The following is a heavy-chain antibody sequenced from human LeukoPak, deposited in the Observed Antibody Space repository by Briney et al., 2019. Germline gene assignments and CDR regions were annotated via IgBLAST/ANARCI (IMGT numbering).Heavy chain of an antibody. Sequence: GASVKVSCKASGGTFISYAISWVRQAPGQGLEWMGRIIPIFGTANYAQKFQGRVTITTDESTSTAYMELSSLRSEGPAVYYCARHRPGGSPWPPDYYYYMYVWGKGTTIAVSS. CDR3: ARHRPGGSPWPPDYYYYMYV. CDR1: GGTFISYA. J-gene: IGHJ6*03. D-gene: IGHD3-16*01. V-gene: IGHV1-69*05. CDR2: IIPIFGTA.